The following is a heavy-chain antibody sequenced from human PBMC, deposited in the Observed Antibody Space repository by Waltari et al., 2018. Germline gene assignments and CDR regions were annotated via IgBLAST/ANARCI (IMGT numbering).Heavy chain of an antibody. J-gene: IGHJ4*02. CDR1: GGPISSSSYY. V-gene: IGHV4-39*01. CDR2: IYYSGST. CDR3: ARLDSSGYYGY. D-gene: IGHD3-22*01. Sequence: QLQLQESGPGLVKPSETLSLTCTVSGGPISSSSYYWGWIRQPPGKGLEWIGSIYYSGSTYYNPSLKSRVTISVDTSKNQFSLKLSSVTAADTAVYYCARLDSSGYYGYWGQGTLVTVSS.